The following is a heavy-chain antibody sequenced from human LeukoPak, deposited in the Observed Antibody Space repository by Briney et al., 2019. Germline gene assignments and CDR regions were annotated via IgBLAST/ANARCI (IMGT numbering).Heavy chain of an antibody. V-gene: IGHV4-4*02. CDR3: TRESGAFSPFGF. CDR2: VHLNGAT. J-gene: IGHJ4*02. CDR1: GGSIITTNW. D-gene: IGHD1-26*01. Sequence: SGTLSLTCAVSGGSIITTNWWSWVRQPPGRGLEWIGEVHLNGATNYNPSLESRVSMSIDKSKNHLSLELSSVTAADTAMYYCTRESGAFSPFGFWGQGTLVTVSS.